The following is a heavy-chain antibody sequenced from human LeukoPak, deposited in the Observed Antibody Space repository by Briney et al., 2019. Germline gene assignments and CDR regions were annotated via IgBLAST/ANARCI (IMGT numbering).Heavy chain of an antibody. V-gene: IGHV1-8*01. CDR3: ARGLPHGSGSATFDP. Sequence: GASVKVSCKASGYTFTSYDINWVRQATGRGLEWMGWMNPNSGNTGYAQKFQGRVTMTRNTSIGTAYMELSSLRSEDTAVYYCARGLPHGSGSATFDPWGQGTLVTVSS. CDR2: MNPNSGNT. J-gene: IGHJ5*02. CDR1: GYTFTSYD. D-gene: IGHD3-10*01.